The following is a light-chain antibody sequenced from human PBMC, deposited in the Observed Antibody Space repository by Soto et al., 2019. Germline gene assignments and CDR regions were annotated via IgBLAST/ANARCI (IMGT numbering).Light chain of an antibody. CDR1: SSNIGSSY. Sequence: QSVVTQPPSVSGTPGQRVTISCSGSSSNIGSSYVYWYQQLPGTAPKLLIYRNNQWPSGVPDRFSGSKAGTSASLVISGLRSEDEADYFCASFRSGTILVFGSGTKVTVL. CDR3: ASFRSGTILV. J-gene: IGLJ6*01. CDR2: RNN. V-gene: IGLV1-47*01.